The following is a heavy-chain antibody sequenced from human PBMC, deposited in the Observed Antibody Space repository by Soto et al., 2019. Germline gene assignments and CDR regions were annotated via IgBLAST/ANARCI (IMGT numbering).Heavy chain of an antibody. V-gene: IGHV1-2*02. J-gene: IGHJ4*02. D-gene: IGHD3-22*01. CDR2: INPNSGGT. CDR1: GYTFTGYY. CDR3: ARSPDLDSSGCNN. Sequence: ASVKVSCKASGYTFTGYYMHWVRQAPGQGLEWMGWINPNSGGTNYAQKFQGRVTMTRDTSISTAYMELSRLRSDDTAVYYCARSPDLDSSGCNNWGQGTLVTVFS.